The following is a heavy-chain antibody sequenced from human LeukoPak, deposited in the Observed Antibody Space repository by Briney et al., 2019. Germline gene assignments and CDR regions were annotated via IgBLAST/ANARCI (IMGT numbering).Heavy chain of an antibody. CDR2: ISGSGGTT. D-gene: IGHD1-1*01. CDR1: GFTFSSYA. V-gene: IGHV3-23*01. J-gene: IGHJ6*03. Sequence: GGSLRLSCAASGFTFSSYAMSWVRQAPGKGLEWVSAISGSGGTTYYADSVKGRFTISRDNPKNTLYLQMNSLRADDTAVYYCAKDGYDYYYYYMDVWGRGTAVTVSS. CDR3: AKDGYDYYYYYMDV.